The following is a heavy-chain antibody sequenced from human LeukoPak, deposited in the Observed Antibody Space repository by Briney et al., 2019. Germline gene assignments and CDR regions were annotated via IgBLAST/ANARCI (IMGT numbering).Heavy chain of an antibody. J-gene: IGHJ4*02. V-gene: IGHV3-30-3*01. CDR1: GFTFSGYA. CDR3: ATRGYGSGSYYNHYFDY. Sequence: GGSLRLSCAASGFTFSGYAMHWVRQAPGKGLEWVAVISYDGSNEYYADSVKGRFTISRDNSKNTLYLQMNSLRAEDTAVYYCATRGYGSGSYYNHYFDYWGQGILVTVSS. CDR2: ISYDGSNE. D-gene: IGHD3-10*01.